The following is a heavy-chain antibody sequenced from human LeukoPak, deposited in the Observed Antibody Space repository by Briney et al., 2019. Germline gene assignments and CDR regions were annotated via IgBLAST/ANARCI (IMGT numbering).Heavy chain of an antibody. J-gene: IGHJ5*02. V-gene: IGHV1-18*01. CDR2: ISAHNGNT. D-gene: IGHD1-26*01. CDR3: ARVQVRRSYENWFDP. CDR1: GYTFTSYG. Sequence: ASVKVSCKASGYTFTSYGISWVRQAPGQGLEWMGWISAHNGNTNYAQKLHGRVTMTTDTSTSTAYMELRSLRSDDTAVYYCARVQVRRSYENWFDPWGQGILVTVSS.